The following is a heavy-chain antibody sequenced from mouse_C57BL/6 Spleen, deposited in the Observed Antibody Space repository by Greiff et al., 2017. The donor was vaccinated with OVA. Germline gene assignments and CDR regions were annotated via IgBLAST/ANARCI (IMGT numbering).Heavy chain of an antibody. J-gene: IGHJ3*01. D-gene: IGHD1-1*01. Sequence: VQLQQSGAELVRPGASVTLSCKASGYTFTDYEMHWVKQTPVHGLAWIGAIDPETGGTAYNQKFKGKAILTADKSSSTAYMELRSLTSEDSAVYYCTRFLLITTVVAPFAYWGQGTLVTVSA. CDR2: IDPETGGT. V-gene: IGHV1-15*01. CDR3: TRFLLITTVVAPFAY. CDR1: GYTFTDYE.